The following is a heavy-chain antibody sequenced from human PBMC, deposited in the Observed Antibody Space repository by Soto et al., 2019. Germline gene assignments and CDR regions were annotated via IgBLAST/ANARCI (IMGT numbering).Heavy chain of an antibody. CDR2: IIPIFGTA. Sequence: SVKVSCKASGGTFSSYAISWVRQAPGQGLEWMGGIIPIFGTANYAQKFQGRVTITADESTSTAYMELSSLRSEDTAVYYCARISITIFGVVISAPYYYGMDVWGQGTRVTVSS. CDR1: GGTFSSYA. J-gene: IGHJ6*02. V-gene: IGHV1-69*13. CDR3: ARISITIFGVVISAPYYYGMDV. D-gene: IGHD3-3*01.